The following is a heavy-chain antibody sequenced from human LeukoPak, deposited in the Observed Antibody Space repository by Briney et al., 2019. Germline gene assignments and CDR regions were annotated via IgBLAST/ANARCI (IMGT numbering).Heavy chain of an antibody. D-gene: IGHD6-19*01. V-gene: IGHV3-23*01. J-gene: IGHJ4*02. Sequence: GGSLGLSCAASGFTFGSDAMSWVRRAPGKGLEWVSGISGTGDRTYYTASVKGRFTISRDNSKNTLYLQMNSLRAEDTAIYFCAKDRSVAVTNTDGYFDYWGQGTLVTVSS. CDR3: AKDRSVAVTNTDGYFDY. CDR1: GFTFGSDA. CDR2: ISGTGDRT.